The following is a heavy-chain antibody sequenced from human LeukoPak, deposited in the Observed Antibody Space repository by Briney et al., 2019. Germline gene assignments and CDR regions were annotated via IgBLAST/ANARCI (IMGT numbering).Heavy chain of an antibody. CDR2: ISYDGSNK. J-gene: IGHJ3*02. CDR3: ARDIAVAGTLDAFDI. V-gene: IGHV3-30-3*01. D-gene: IGHD6-19*01. CDR1: GFTVSSNY. Sequence: QAGGSLRLSCAASGFTVSSNYMSWVRQAPGKGLEWVAVISYDGSNKYYADSVKGRFTISRDNSKNTLYLQMNSLRAEDTAVYYCARDIAVAGTLDAFDIWGQGTMVTVSS.